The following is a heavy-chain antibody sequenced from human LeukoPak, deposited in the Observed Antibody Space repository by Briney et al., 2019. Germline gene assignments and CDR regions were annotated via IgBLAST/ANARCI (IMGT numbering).Heavy chain of an antibody. Sequence: ASVKVSCKASGYTFTSYGISWVRQAPGQGLEWMGWISAYNGNTNYAQKLQGRVTMTTDTSTSTAYMELRSLRSDDTAVYYCARDVWSLIQVGGDLDYWGQGTLVTVSS. V-gene: IGHV1-18*01. D-gene: IGHD3-3*01. CDR1: GYTFTSYG. CDR2: ISAYNGNT. CDR3: ARDVWSLIQVGGDLDY. J-gene: IGHJ4*02.